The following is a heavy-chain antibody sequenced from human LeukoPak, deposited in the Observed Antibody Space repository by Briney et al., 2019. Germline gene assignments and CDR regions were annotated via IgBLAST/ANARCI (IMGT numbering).Heavy chain of an antibody. J-gene: IGHJ4*02. CDR1: GFTFSSYE. Sequence: GGSLRLSCAASGFTFSSYEMNWVRQAPGKGLEWVSYISTCGNTRYYADSVKGRFTISRDNAKNSLYLQMNSLRVEDTAVYYCARELSGTTSYYFDYWGQGTLVTVSS. D-gene: IGHD1-7*01. V-gene: IGHV3-48*03. CDR2: ISTCGNTR. CDR3: ARELSGTTSYYFDY.